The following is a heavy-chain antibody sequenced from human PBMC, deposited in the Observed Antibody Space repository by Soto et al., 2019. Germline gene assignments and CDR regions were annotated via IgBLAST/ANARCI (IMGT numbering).Heavy chain of an antibody. CDR3: ARVRQSDFWSGYSAPDYYYYGMDL. D-gene: IGHD3-3*01. CDR2: ISAYNGNT. Sequence: ASVKVACKASGYTFTSYGISWVRQAPGQGLEWMGWISAYNGNTNYAQKLQGRVTMTTDTSTSTAYMELRSLRSDDTAVYYCARVRQSDFWSGYSAPDYYYYGMDLWRQATTVTVSS. CDR1: GYTFTSYG. V-gene: IGHV1-18*01. J-gene: IGHJ6*02.